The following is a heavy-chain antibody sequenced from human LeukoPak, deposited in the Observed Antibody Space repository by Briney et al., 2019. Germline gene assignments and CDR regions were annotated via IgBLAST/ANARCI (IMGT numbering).Heavy chain of an antibody. CDR3: ARGRRQLYKGLDY. CDR1: GGSFSGYY. D-gene: IGHD6-13*01. Sequence: SETLSLTCAVYGGSFSGYYWSWIRQPPGKGLEWIGEINHSGSTNYNPSLKSRVTISVDTSKNQFSLKLSSVPAADTAVYYCARGRRQLYKGLDYWGQGTLVTVSS. J-gene: IGHJ4*02. CDR2: INHSGST. V-gene: IGHV4-34*01.